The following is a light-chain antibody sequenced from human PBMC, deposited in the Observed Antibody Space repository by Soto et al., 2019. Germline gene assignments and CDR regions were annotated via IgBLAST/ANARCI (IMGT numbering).Light chain of an antibody. CDR2: VAS. CDR1: QSVSSSF. Sequence: EIVLTQSPGTLSLSPGERATLSCRASQSVSSSFLAWSQQKPGQAPRLLIYVASSRATGIPDRFSGSGSGTDFTLTISRLEPADVAVYYCQQYGSSPLTFGGGTKVEIK. J-gene: IGKJ4*01. CDR3: QQYGSSPLT. V-gene: IGKV3-20*01.